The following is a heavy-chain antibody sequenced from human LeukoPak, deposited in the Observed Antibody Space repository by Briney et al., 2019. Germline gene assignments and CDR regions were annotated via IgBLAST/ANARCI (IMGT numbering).Heavy chain of an antibody. CDR2: INPNSGGT. V-gene: IGHV1-2*02. CDR3: ASVCLPVTGPYAFDI. D-gene: IGHD3-10*01. J-gene: IGHJ3*02. Sequence: GASVKVSCKASGYTFTGYYMHWVRQAPGQGLEWMGWINPNSGGTNYAQKFQGRVTMTRDTSISTAYMELSRLRSDDTAVYYCASVCLPVTGPYAFDIWGQGTMVTVSS. CDR1: GYTFTGYY.